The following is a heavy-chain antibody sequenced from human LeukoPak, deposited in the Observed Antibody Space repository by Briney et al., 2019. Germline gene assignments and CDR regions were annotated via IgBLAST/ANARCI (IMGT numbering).Heavy chain of an antibody. Sequence: ASVKVSCKASGYTFTGYYMHWVRQAPGQGLEWMGWINPNSGGTNYAQRFQGRVTMTRDTSISTAYMELSRLRSDDTAEYYCARGGYYGSGSSSYWGQGTLVTVSS. D-gene: IGHD3-10*01. CDR2: INPNSGGT. V-gene: IGHV1-2*02. CDR1: GYTFTGYY. J-gene: IGHJ4*02. CDR3: ARGGYYGSGSSSY.